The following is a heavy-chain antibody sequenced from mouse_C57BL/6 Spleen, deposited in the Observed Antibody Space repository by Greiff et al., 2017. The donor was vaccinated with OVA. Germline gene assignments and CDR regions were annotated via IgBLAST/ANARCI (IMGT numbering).Heavy chain of an antibody. CDR1: GYTFTSYW. V-gene: IGHV1-64*01. CDR2: FHPNSGRT. Sequence: QVQLKQPGAVLVKPGASVKLSCKASGYTFTSYWMHWVKQRPGQGLEWIGMFHPNSGRTTYYEMFKSKATLTVDKSPSTAYMQHSSLTYEDSTVYYCERWEDGYAFSDWGNGATLTVSS. J-gene: IGHJ2*01. D-gene: IGHD2-2*01. CDR3: ERWEDGYAFSD.